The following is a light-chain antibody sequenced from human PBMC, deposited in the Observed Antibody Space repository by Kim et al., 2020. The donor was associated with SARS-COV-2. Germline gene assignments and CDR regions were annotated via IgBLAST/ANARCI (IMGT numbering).Light chain of an antibody. V-gene: IGLV3-9*01. J-gene: IGLJ1*01. CDR2: RDS. CDR1: NIGSKN. CDR3: QVWDSSTANYV. Sequence: SYELTQPLSVSVVLGQTARITCGGNNIGSKNVHWYQQKPGQAPVLVIYRDSNRPSGIPERFSGSNSGNTATLTISRAQAGDEADYYCQVWDSSTANYVFGTGTKVTVL.